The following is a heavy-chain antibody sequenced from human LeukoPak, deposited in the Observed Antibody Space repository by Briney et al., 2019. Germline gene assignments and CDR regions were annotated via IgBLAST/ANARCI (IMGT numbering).Heavy chain of an antibody. CDR1: GGSISSSNYY. D-gene: IGHD6-6*01. CDR3: ARGRRDSSSSRYYYYGMDV. CDR2: IFYSGST. V-gene: IGHV4-39*07. Sequence: SETLSLTCTVSGGSISSSNYYWGWIRQPPGKGLEWIGNIFYSGSTHYNPSLKSRVTISVDTSKNQFSLKLSSVTAADTAVYYCARGRRDSSSSRYYYYGMDVWGQGTTVTVSS. J-gene: IGHJ6*02.